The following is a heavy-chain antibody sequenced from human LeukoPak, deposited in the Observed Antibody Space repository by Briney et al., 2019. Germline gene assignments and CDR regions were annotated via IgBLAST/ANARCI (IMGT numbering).Heavy chain of an antibody. D-gene: IGHD3-10*01. CDR1: GGTFSSYA. J-gene: IGHJ4*02. Sequence: EASVKVSCKASGGTFSSYAISWVRQAPGQGLEWMGGIIPIFGTANYAQKFQGRVTITTDESTSTAYMELSSLRSEDTAVYYCARDGNGSGSYYPGYWGQGTLVTVSS. CDR3: ARDGNGSGSYYPGY. V-gene: IGHV1-69*05. CDR2: IIPIFGTA.